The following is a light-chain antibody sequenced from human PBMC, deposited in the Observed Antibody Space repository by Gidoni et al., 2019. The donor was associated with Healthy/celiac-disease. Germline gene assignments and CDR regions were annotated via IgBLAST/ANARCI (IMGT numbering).Light chain of an antibody. Sequence: EIVLTQSPATLSLSPWERATLSCRASPSVSSYLAWYQQKPGQAPRLLIYDASNRATGIQARFSGSGSVTDFTLTISSLEPEDFAVYYCQQRSNFLTFXGXTKVEIK. J-gene: IGKJ4*01. CDR2: DAS. CDR1: PSVSSY. CDR3: QQRSNFLT. V-gene: IGKV3-11*01.